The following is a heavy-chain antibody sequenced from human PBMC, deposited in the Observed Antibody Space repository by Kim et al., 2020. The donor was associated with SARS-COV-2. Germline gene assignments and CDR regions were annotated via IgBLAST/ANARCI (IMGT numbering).Heavy chain of an antibody. V-gene: IGHV1-69*13. Sequence: SVKVSCKASGGTFSSYAISWVRQAPGQGLEWMGGIIPIFGTANYAQKFQGRVTITADESTSTAYMELSSLRSEGTAVYYCARDASYYDILTGYYQHYFDYWGQGTLVTVSS. CDR1: GGTFSSYA. CDR3: ARDASYYDILTGYYQHYFDY. D-gene: IGHD3-9*01. CDR2: IIPIFGTA. J-gene: IGHJ4*02.